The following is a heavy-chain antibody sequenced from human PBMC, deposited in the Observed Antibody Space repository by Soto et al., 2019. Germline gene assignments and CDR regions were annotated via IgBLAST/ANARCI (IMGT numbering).Heavy chain of an antibody. CDR3: AREDDGRERDYYGLEV. CDR2: IYDSGSI. J-gene: IGHJ6*02. D-gene: IGHD1-1*01. Sequence: QVHLQQSGPGLVRPSQTMSLTCTVSGGSISSDIYHWTWIRQSPGKGLEWIGSIYDSGSIFYNPSYKSRVTISVDSPKHQFFPQLSSVTAADTAVYFCAREDDGRERDYYGLEVWGQGTTVTVSS. V-gene: IGHV4-30-4*08. CDR1: GGSISSDIYH.